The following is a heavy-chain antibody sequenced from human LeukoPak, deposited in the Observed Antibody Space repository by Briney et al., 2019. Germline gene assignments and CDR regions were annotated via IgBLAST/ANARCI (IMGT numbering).Heavy chain of an antibody. Sequence: GGSLRLSCTASGFTFSDYWMTWVRQAPGKGPEWVANIKQDGSQRYYVDSVRGRYTISRDNAKNSLFLQMNGLRAEDTAVYYCARRGGSSSRRSPIDYWGQGTLVTVSS. D-gene: IGHD6-6*01. CDR2: IKQDGSQR. CDR1: GFTFSDYW. J-gene: IGHJ4*02. CDR3: ARRGGSSSRRSPIDY. V-gene: IGHV3-7*01.